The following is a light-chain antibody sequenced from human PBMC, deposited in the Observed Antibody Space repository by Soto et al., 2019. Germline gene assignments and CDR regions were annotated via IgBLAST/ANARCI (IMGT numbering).Light chain of an antibody. V-gene: IGLV1-47*01. CDR1: GSNIGSTY. CDR3: CSYAGSYTLWV. J-gene: IGLJ3*02. Sequence: QSVLTQPPSASATPGQRVTISCSGSGSNIGSTYVDWYQQLPGAAPKLLIYRNNQRPSGVPDRFSGSKSGNTASLTISGLQAEDEADYYCCSYAGSYTLWVFGGGTKVTVL. CDR2: RNN.